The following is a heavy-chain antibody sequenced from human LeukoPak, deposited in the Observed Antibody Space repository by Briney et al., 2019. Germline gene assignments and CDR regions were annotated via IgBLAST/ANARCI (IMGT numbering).Heavy chain of an antibody. D-gene: IGHD6-13*01. Sequence: ASVKVSCKASGHTFTSYYMHWVRQAPGQGLEWMGIINPSGGSTSYAQKLQGRVTMTRDTSTSTVYMELSNLRSEDTAVYYCARAYSSSWLGFDYWGQGTLVTVSS. CDR3: ARAYSSSWLGFDY. CDR1: GHTFTSYY. CDR2: INPSGGST. J-gene: IGHJ4*02. V-gene: IGHV1-46*01.